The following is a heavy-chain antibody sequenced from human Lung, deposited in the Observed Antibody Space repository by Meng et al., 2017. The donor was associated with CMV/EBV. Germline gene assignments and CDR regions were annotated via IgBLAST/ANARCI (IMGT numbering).Heavy chain of an antibody. V-gene: IGHV6-1*01. Sequence: VQLHKSGPELLKTPQALALTWANSGNIVSSNRAAWNWIRHSPSRGLEWLGRIYYRSKWYNGYAVSVKSRITINPDTSKNQFSLQLNSVTPEDTAMYYCARSGSSGWIDYWGQGTLVTVSS. D-gene: IGHD6-19*01. CDR3: ARSGSSGWIDY. CDR2: IYYRSKWYN. J-gene: IGHJ4*02. CDR1: GNIVSSNRAA.